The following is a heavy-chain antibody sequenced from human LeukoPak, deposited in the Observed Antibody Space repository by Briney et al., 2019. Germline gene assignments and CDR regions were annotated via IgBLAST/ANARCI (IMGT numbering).Heavy chain of an antibody. CDR1: GFSFSNYA. V-gene: IGHV3-23*01. CDR3: AIDRALRYYSGSSGYRPDY. CDR2: ISGGSGGT. Sequence: GGSLRLSCAASGFSFSNYAMTWVRQAPGKGLEWVSGISGGSGGTHHADSVRGRFAVSRDNSKNTLYLQMNSLRAEDTAVYYCAIDRALRYYSGSSGYRPDYWGQGTLVTVSS. J-gene: IGHJ4*02. D-gene: IGHD3-22*01.